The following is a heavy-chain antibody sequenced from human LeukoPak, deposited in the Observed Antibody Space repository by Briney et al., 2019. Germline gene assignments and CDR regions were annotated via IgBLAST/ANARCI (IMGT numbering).Heavy chain of an antibody. D-gene: IGHD4-17*01. CDR1: GFTFNTYT. V-gene: IGHV3-21*01. CDR3: ARGSYGDYDY. CDR2: ISPDSTYI. J-gene: IGHJ4*02. Sequence: GGSLRLSCAASGFTFNTYTMNWVRQASGKGLEWVSSISPDSTYIYYADAVKGRFTISRDNAKNSLYLQMNSLRAEDTAVYYCARGSYGDYDYWGQGSLVTVSS.